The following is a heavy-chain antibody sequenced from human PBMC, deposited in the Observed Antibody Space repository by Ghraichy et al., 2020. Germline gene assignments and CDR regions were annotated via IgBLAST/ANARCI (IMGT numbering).Heavy chain of an antibody. CDR2: INHSGSN. V-gene: IGHV4-34*01. CDR3: ARRHPGIAAAGFDY. CDR1: GGSFSGYY. J-gene: IGHJ4*02. D-gene: IGHD6-13*01. Sequence: SETLSLTCAVYGGSFSGYYWSWIRQPPGKGLEWIGEINHSGSNNYNPSPKSRVTISVETSKNQFSLKLSSVTAADTAVYYCARRHPGIAAAGFDYWGQGTLVTVSS.